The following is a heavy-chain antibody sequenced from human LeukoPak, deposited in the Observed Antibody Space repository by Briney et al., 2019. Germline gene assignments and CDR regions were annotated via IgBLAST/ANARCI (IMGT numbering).Heavy chain of an antibody. CDR2: FDPEDGET. J-gene: IGHJ4*02. CDR1: GYTLTELS. V-gene: IGHV1-24*01. D-gene: IGHD1-26*01. CDR3: ATILPSGSYWGGLDY. Sequence: ASVKVSCKVSGYTLTELSMHWVRQAPGKGLEWMGGFDPEDGETIYAQKFQGRVTMTEDTSTDTAYMELSSLRSEDTAVYYCATILPSGSYWGGLDYWGQGTLVTVSS.